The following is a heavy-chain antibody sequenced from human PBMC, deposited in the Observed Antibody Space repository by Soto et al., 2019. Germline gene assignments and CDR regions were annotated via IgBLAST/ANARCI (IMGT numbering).Heavy chain of an antibody. CDR1: GFTFSSYA. CDR2: ISYDGSNK. Sequence: QVQLVESGGGVVQPGRSLRLSCAASGFTFSSYAMHWVRQAPGKGLEWVAVISYDGSNKYYADSVKGRFTISRDNSKITLYLQMNSLRAEDTAVYYCARGGGGWFSYYYYGMDVWGQGTTVTVSS. J-gene: IGHJ6*02. D-gene: IGHD6-19*01. V-gene: IGHV3-30-3*01. CDR3: ARGGGGWFSYYYYGMDV.